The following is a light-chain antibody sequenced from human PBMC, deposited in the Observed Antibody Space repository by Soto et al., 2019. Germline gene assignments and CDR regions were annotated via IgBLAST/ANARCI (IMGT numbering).Light chain of an antibody. CDR3: QQYKSWPPIT. J-gene: IGKJ5*01. CDR1: QSVSSN. CDR2: GAS. Sequence: EIVITHSPATLSFSPVERATLSCRASQSVSSNLAWYQQKPGQAPRLLIYGASTRATGIPARFSGSGSGTEFTLTISSLQSEDFAVYYCQQYKSWPPITFGQGTRLEIK. V-gene: IGKV3-15*01.